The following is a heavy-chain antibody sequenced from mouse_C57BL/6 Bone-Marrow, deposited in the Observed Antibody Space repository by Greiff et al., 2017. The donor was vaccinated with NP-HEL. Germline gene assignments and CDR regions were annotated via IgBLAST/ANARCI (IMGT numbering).Heavy chain of an antibody. J-gene: IGHJ1*03. CDR3: ARRGSFACWDFDV. Sequence: EVQVVESGGGLVQPGESLKLSCESTEYEFPSHDMSWVRKTPEKRLELVAAINSDGGSTYYPDTMERRFILTRDNTKKTLYLQMSSLRSEDTALYYCARRGSFACWDFDVWGTGTPVTVSS. V-gene: IGHV5-2*01. CDR2: INSDGGST. CDR1: EYEFPSHD.